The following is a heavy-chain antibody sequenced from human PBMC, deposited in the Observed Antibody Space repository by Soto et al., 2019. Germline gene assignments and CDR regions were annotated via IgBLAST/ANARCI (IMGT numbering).Heavy chain of an antibody. CDR2: ISPGSRYP. V-gene: IGHV3-11*06. CDR3: VRGGGGGLFDP. Sequence: PGGSLRLSWAFSCFTFVDSYMSWIRQAPGKGLEWLSYISPGSRYPAYADSVKGRFTISRDNAKRSLYLQMMSLTAEDTAIYYCVRGGGGGLFDPWGQGTMVTVSS. CDR1: CFTFVDSY. J-gene: IGHJ5*02. D-gene: IGHD2-15*01.